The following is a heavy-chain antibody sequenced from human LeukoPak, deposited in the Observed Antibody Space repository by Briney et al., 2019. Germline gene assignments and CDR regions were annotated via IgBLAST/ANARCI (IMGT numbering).Heavy chain of an antibody. J-gene: IGHJ6*02. CDR2: ISSSSSYI. CDR3: ARLGYCSSTSCYHYYYNYGMDV. D-gene: IGHD2-2*01. CDR1: GFXFSSYS. Sequence: GGSLRLSCAASGFXFSSYSMNWVRQAPGKGLEWVSSISSSSSYIYYADSVKGRFTISRDNAKNSLYLQMNSLRAEDTAVYYCARLGYCSSTSCYHYYYNYGMDVWGQGTTVTVSS. V-gene: IGHV3-21*01.